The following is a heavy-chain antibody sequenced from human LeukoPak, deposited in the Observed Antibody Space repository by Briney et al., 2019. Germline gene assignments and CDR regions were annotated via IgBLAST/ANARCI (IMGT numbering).Heavy chain of an antibody. J-gene: IGHJ3*02. V-gene: IGHV3-53*01. CDR3: ARKSLQGTWTSSGAFDI. CDR1: GFIVSSNY. D-gene: IGHD1-1*01. CDR2: IYSGGST. Sequence: GGSLRLSCAASGFIVSSNYMNWVRQAPGKGLEWVSVIYSGGSTYYADSVKGRFTISRDNSKNTLYLQMNSLRAEDTAVYYCARKSLQGTWTSSGAFDIWGQGTMVTVSS.